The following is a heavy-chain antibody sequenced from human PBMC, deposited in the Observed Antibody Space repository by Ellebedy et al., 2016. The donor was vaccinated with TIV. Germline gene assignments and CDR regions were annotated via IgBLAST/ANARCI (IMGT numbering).Heavy chain of an antibody. CDR1: GYTFTSYA. CDR3: ARGVHNPPTDY. V-gene: IGHV1-18*01. CDR2: ISAYNGNT. Sequence: ASVKVSCXASGYTFTSYAMHWVRQAPGQRLEWMGWISAYNGNTNYAQKLQGRVTMTTDTSTSTAYMELRSLRSDDTAVYYCARGVHNPPTDYWGQGTLVTVSS. D-gene: IGHD1-14*01. J-gene: IGHJ4*02.